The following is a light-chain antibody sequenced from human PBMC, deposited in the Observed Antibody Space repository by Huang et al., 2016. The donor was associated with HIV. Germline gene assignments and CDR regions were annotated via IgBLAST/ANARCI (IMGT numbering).Light chain of an antibody. CDR3: QQYQDWPRT. CDR2: GAS. V-gene: IGKV3-15*01. CDR1: QSVSSN. J-gene: IGKJ1*01. Sequence: EIVMTQSPGTLSLSPGERATLSCRPSQSVSSNLAWYQHKPGQAPRLIIYGASPRAPGVPAMFSGSGSGTEFTLTISSLQSDDFVVYYCQQYQDWPRTFGQGTKVEIK.